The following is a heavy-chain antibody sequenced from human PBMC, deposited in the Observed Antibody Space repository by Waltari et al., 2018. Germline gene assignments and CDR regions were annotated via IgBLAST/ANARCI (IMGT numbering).Heavy chain of an antibody. Sequence: EVQLVESGGGLVQPGGSLRISCAASGFSFSSYGMNWVRQAPGKGLEGFAPMSGGCYPIYYADSVKGRFTISRDNAKNSLFLQMNGLRAEDTAVYYCAPMGASRLTWTDWGQGTLVTVSS. J-gene: IGHJ4*02. CDR2: MSGGCYPI. CDR1: GFSFSSYG. D-gene: IGHD1-26*01. V-gene: IGHV3-48*01. CDR3: APMGASRLTWTD.